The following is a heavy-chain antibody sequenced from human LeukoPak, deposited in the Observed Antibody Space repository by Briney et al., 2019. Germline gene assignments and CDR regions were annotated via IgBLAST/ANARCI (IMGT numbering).Heavy chain of an antibody. CDR1: GGSLSFYY. Sequence: SETLSLTCGVSGGSLSFYYWSWIRQYPGKGLECIGRIYTSGSTNYNPSLKSRVTMSVDTSKNQFALKLSSVTAADTAVYYCARGGDYEDMDVWGKGTTVTISS. V-gene: IGHV4-4*07. J-gene: IGHJ6*03. D-gene: IGHD4-17*01. CDR2: IYTSGST. CDR3: ARGGDYEDMDV.